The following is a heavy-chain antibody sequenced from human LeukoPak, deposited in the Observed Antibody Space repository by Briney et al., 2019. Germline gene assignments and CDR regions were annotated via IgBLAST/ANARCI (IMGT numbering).Heavy chain of an antibody. CDR2: ISYSGST. CDR1: GGSISTYY. J-gene: IGHJ5*02. V-gene: IGHV4-59*06. Sequence: SETLSLTCTVSGGSISTYYWSWIRQHPGKGLEWIGYISYSGSTYYNPSLKSRVTISVDTSKNHFSLKLSSVTAADTAVYYCARGGITGTTPPGFDPWGQGTLVTVSS. D-gene: IGHD1-14*01. CDR3: ARGGITGTTPPGFDP.